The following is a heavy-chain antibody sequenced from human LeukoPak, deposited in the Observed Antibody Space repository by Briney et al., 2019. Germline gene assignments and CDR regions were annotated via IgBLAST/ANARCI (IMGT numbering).Heavy chain of an antibody. CDR3: AKDLRITYYDFWSGGFDY. CDR2: ISGSGGST. V-gene: IGHV3-23*01. CDR1: GFTFSSYA. D-gene: IGHD3-3*01. Sequence: GGSLRLSSAASGFTFSSYAMSWVRQAPGKGLEWVSPISGSGGSTYYADSVKGRFTISRDNSKNTLYLQMNSLRAEDTAVYYCAKDLRITYYDFWSGGFDYWGQGTLVTVSS. J-gene: IGHJ4*02.